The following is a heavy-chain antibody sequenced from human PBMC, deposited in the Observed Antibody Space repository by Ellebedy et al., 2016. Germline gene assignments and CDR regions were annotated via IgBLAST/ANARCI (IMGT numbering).Heavy chain of an antibody. J-gene: IGHJ4*02. CDR1: GFTFSSYS. V-gene: IGHV3-48*04. CDR3: ASGSYFPTDY. D-gene: IGHD1-26*01. CDR2: ISSSSTI. Sequence: GGSLRLXCAASGFTFSSYSMNWVRQAPGKGLEWVSYISSSSTIYYADSVKGRFTISRDNAKNSLYLQMNSLRAEDTAVYYCASGSYFPTDYWGQGTLVTVSS.